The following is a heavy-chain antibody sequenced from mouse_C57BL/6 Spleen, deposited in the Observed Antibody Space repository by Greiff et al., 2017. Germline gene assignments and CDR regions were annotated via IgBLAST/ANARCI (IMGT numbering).Heavy chain of an antibody. J-gene: IGHJ2*01. CDR3: TRLGAVLHY. CDR2: IEPETGGT. CDR1: GYTFTGYE. V-gene: IGHV1-15*01. Sequence: VQLQESGAELVRPGASVTLSCKASGYTFTGYEMHWVKQPPVHDLEWIGAIEPETGGTAYNQKFKGKVILTADKSSSPAYMELRSLTSEDSAVYYCTRLGAVLHYWGQGTTLTVSS.